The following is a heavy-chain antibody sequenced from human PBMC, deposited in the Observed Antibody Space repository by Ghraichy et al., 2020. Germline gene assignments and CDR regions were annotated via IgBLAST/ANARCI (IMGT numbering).Heavy chain of an antibody. D-gene: IGHD4-11*01. V-gene: IGHV3-21*01. CDR1: GFTFSTYS. Sequence: GESLNISCAASGFTFSTYSMNWVRQAPGKGLEWVSSISSSSSYIFYADSVKGRFTISRDNAKKSLYLQMNSLRAEDTAVYYCARDGNYDPYYYYGMDVWGQGTTVTVSS. J-gene: IGHJ6*02. CDR2: ISSSSSYI. CDR3: ARDGNYDPYYYYGMDV.